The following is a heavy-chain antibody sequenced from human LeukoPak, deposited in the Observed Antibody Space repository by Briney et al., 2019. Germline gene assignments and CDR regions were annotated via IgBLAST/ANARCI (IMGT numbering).Heavy chain of an antibody. V-gene: IGHV3-15*01. CDR3: TGFETSGPDAFDI. J-gene: IGHJ3*02. D-gene: IGHD5-12*01. CDR2: IKTKTDGVTT. Sequence: GGSLRLSCAASGFTFSEVWMSWVRQAPGKGLEWVGRIKTKTDGVTTDYAAPVKGRFTISRDDSKNTVYLQMNSPKTEDTAVYFCTGFETSGPDAFDIWGRGTMVTVSS. CDR1: GFTFSEVW.